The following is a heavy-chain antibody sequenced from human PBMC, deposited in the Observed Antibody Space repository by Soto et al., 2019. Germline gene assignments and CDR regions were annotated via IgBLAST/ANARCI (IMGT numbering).Heavy chain of an antibody. Sequence: GGSLSLSCSASGFIFSSYTMAWVRQAPGKGLEWVSSISSSSSNIEYADSVKGRFSVSRDNANNSLSLQINSLRAEDTAIYYCAREDYAGASPRFDYWGLGALVTVSS. V-gene: IGHV3-21*04. D-gene: IGHD4-17*01. J-gene: IGHJ4*02. CDR1: GFIFSSYT. CDR3: AREDYAGASPRFDY. CDR2: ISSSSSNI.